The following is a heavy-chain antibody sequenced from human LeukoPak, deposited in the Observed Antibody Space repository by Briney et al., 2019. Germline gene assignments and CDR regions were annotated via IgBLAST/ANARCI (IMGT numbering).Heavy chain of an antibody. D-gene: IGHD1-1*01. J-gene: IGHJ4*02. V-gene: IGHV4-61*01. CDR3: ARLTRRSGNYLDY. CDR1: GDSVSSSNYY. Sequence: SETLSLTCAVSGDSVSSSNYYWSWIRQPPGKGLEWIGYIYYGGNTNYNPSLQSRVTISVDTSKSQFSLKLSSVTAADTAVYYCARLTRRSGNYLDYWGQGTLVTVSS. CDR2: IYYGGNT.